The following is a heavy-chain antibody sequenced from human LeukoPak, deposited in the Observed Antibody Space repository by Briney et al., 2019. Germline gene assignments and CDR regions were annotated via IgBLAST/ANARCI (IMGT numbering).Heavy chain of an antibody. D-gene: IGHD3-10*01. J-gene: IGHJ4*02. CDR3: AGGPWFGEYYFDY. CDR2: IYHSGST. Sequence: PSETLSLTCTVSGYSMSSGYYWGWIRQPPGKGQEWIGSIYHSGSTYYNPSLKSRVTISVDTSKNQFSLKLSSVTAADTAVYYCAGGPWFGEYYFDYWGQGTLVTVSS. CDR1: GYSMSSGYY. V-gene: IGHV4-38-2*02.